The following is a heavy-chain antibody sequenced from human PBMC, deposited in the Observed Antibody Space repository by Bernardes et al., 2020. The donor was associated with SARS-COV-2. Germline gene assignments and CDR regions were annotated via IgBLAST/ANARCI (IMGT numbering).Heavy chain of an antibody. CDR2: INPNSGGT. V-gene: IGHV1-2*04. D-gene: IGHD5-18*01. CDR1: GYTFTGYY. Sequence: ASVKDSCKASGYTFTGYYMHWVRQAPGQGLEWMGWINPNSGGTNYAQKFQGWVTMTRDTSISTAYMELSRLRSDDTAVYYCARDPGYSYGTDYYYYYGMDVWGQGTTVTVSS. J-gene: IGHJ6*02. CDR3: ARDPGYSYGTDYYYYYGMDV.